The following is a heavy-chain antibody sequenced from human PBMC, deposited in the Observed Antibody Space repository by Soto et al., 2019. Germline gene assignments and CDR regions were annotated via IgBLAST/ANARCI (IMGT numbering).Heavy chain of an antibody. CDR1: GFTFISYG. CDR2: ITTTARNT. J-gene: IGHJ5*02. V-gene: IGHV3-23*01. Sequence: EMQLLESGGGLVQPGGSLRLSCAASGFTFISYGMTWVRQAPGKGLEWVAGITTTARNTYYAESVKGRFTISRDNYKNVVYLQTKSLRAEDTAVYYCARGAAAAGTDWFDAWGQGTLVIVSS. CDR3: ARGAAAAGTDWFDA. D-gene: IGHD6-13*01.